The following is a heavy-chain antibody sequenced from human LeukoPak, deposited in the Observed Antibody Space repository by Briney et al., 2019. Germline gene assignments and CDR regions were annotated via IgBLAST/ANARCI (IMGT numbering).Heavy chain of an antibody. Sequence: PGRSLRLSCAASGFTFSSYGIHWVRQAPGKGLKWVAVISYVGSNKYYADSVKGRFTISRDNSQNTLYLQMNSLRAEDTAVYYCAKDLISGTTNYYYGMDVWGQGTTVTVSS. CDR2: ISYVGSNK. D-gene: IGHD1-20*01. J-gene: IGHJ6*02. V-gene: IGHV3-30*18. CDR3: AKDLISGTTNYYYGMDV. CDR1: GFTFSSYG.